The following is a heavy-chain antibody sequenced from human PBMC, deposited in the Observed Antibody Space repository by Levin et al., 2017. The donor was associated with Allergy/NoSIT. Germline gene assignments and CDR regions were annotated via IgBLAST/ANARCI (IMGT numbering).Heavy chain of an antibody. V-gene: IGHV3-21*01. CDR2: ISSSSSYI. Sequence: SCAASGFTFSSYSMNWVRQAPGKGLEWVSSISSSSSYIYYADSVKGRFTIPRDNAKNSLYLQMNSLRAEDTAVYYCARGLVGYSSSCCGYWGQGTLVTVSS. CDR1: GFTFSSYS. D-gene: IGHD6-6*01. J-gene: IGHJ4*02. CDR3: ARGLVGYSSSCCGY.